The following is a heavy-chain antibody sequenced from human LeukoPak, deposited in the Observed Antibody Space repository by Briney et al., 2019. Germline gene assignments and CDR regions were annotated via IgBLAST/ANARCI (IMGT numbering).Heavy chain of an antibody. Sequence: ASVKVSCKASGYTFTSYDIHWVRQATGQGLEWMGWMNPNSGNTGHAQKFQGRVTMTRDTSINTACMELSSLRSDDTAVYYCARGLRFGELTPDCWGQGTLVTVSS. CDR1: GYTFTSYD. V-gene: IGHV1-8*01. J-gene: IGHJ4*02. D-gene: IGHD3-10*01. CDR3: ARGLRFGELTPDC. CDR2: MNPNSGNT.